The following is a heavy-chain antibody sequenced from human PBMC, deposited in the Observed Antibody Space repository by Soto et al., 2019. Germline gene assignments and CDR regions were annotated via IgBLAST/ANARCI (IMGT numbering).Heavy chain of an antibody. V-gene: IGHV3-30*18. CDR2: ISYDGSNK. CDR3: AKPPGGWYPLFDY. Sequence: PGGSLRLSCAASGFTFSSYGMHWVRQAPGKGLEWVAVISYDGSNKYYADSVKGRFTISRDNSKNTLYLQMNSLRAEDTALYYSAKPPGGWYPLFDYLGQGT. D-gene: IGHD6-19*01. J-gene: IGHJ4*02. CDR1: GFTFSSYG.